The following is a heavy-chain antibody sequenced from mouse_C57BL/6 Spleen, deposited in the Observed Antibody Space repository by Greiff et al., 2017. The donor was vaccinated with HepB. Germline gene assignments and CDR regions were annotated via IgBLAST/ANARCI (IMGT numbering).Heavy chain of an antibody. CDR2: IDPEDGDT. Sequence: VQLQQSGAELVKPGASVKLSCTASGFNIKDYYMHWVKQRTEQGLEWIGRIDPEDGDTKYASKFQGKAPITADTSSNTAYLQLSSLTSEDTAVYYCARDSYYYGSSLFADWGQGTLVTVSA. J-gene: IGHJ3*01. V-gene: IGHV14-2*01. CDR1: GFNIKDYY. D-gene: IGHD1-1*01. CDR3: ARDSYYYGSSLFAD.